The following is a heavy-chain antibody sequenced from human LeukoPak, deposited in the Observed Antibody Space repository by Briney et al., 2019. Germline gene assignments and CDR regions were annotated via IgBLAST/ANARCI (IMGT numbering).Heavy chain of an antibody. CDR1: GYTFTSYG. D-gene: IGHD3-10*01. Sequence: GASVKVSCKASGYTFTSYGISWVRQAPGQGLEWMGWISAYNGNTNYAQKLQGRVTMTTDTSTSTAYMELSSLRSEDTAVYYCASGGGPYGMDVWGQGTTVTVSS. V-gene: IGHV1-18*01. J-gene: IGHJ6*02. CDR2: ISAYNGNT. CDR3: ASGGGPYGMDV.